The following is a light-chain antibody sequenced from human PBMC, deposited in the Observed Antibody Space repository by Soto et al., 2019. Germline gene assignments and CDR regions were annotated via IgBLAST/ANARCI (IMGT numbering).Light chain of an antibody. V-gene: IGLV2-8*01. CDR3: MSYAGGNRFV. CDR2: QVT. CDR1: INDVGGYNY. J-gene: IGLJ1*01. Sequence: QSALTQPPSASGSPGQSVTISCAGTINDVGGYNYVSWYQQHPGKVPQLMIYQVTKRPSGVPDRFSASKSYTTASLTISGLQAEDEGDYYCMSYAGGNRFVFGAGTRSPS.